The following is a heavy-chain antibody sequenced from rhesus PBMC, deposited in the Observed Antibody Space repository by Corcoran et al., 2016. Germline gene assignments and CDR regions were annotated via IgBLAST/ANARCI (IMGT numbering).Heavy chain of an antibody. CDR2: ITYSGST. D-gene: IGHD6-13*01. CDR1: VGSISSGYYY. J-gene: IGHJ4*01. Sequence: QVQLQESGPGLVKPSETLSLTCAVSVGSISSGYYYWSWIRQPPGKGLEWIGYITYSGSTSYHPSLKSRGTISRDTSKNQFSLKVSSVTAADTAVYYCARDTSSWSIDYWGQGVLVTVSS. V-gene: IGHV4-122*02. CDR3: ARDTSSWSIDY.